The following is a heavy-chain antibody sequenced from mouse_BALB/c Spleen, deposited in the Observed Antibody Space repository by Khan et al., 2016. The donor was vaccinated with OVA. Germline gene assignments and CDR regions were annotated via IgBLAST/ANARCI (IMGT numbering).Heavy chain of an antibody. CDR3: AREGDGCDLAY. CDR2: ISTRGTTP. V-gene: IGHV5-12*02. Sequence: EVELVESGGGLMQPGGSLKLSCATSGFTFTDYYMYWVRQTPERRLEWVAYISTRGTTPYYPDSVRGRFTISRDNAKNTLYLQMSRLKSEDTAMYYCAREGDGCDLAYWGQGTLVTVAA. CDR1: GFTFTDYY. D-gene: IGHD2-13*01. J-gene: IGHJ3*01.